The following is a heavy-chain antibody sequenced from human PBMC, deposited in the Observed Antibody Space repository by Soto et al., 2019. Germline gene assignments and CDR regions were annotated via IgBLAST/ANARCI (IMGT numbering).Heavy chain of an antibody. V-gene: IGHV6-1*01. Sequence: SQTLSLTCAISGDSVSSNSAAWNWIRQSPSRGLEWLGRTYYRSKWYNDYAVSVKSRITINPDTSKNQFSLQLNSLTPEDTAVYYCATVSITVFGVDQYGMDVCGERSTVTV. CDR1: GDSVSSNSAA. CDR2: TYYRSKWYN. CDR3: ATVSITVFGVDQYGMDV. D-gene: IGHD3-3*01. J-gene: IGHJ6*02.